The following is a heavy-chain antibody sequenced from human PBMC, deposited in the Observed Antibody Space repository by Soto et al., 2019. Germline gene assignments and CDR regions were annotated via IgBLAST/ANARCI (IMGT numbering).Heavy chain of an antibody. V-gene: IGHV4-61*01. CDR1: GASVRSGSHS. CDR2: IYYSGST. D-gene: IGHD6-6*01. J-gene: IGHJ4*02. CDR3: ARDPRGYSSSHCFCQ. Sequence: PSQTLPLTSSVSGASVRSGSHSPSWSRQPPGKVLEWVGFIYYSGSTNYNPSFNSRVTIAVDASKTRFSLKVSSVTAADTAVYFCARDPRGYSSSHCFCQWGQGTLFTVSS.